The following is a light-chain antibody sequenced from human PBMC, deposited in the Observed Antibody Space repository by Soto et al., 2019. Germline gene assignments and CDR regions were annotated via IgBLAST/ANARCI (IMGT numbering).Light chain of an antibody. V-gene: IGKV1-33*01. CDR3: QQYDNLPLT. CDR2: DTS. Sequence: IHMSHSPSSLSASVGYRVTITCRASQDISNYLNWYQQKPGKAPKLLIYDTSNLEAGVPSRFSGSGSGTDFIFIISSLQPEDIATYYCQQYDNLPLTFGGGTKVDIK. J-gene: IGKJ4*01. CDR1: QDISNY.